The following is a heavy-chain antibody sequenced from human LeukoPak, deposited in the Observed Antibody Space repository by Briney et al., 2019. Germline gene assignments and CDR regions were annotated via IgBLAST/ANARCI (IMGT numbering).Heavy chain of an antibody. D-gene: IGHD4-17*01. V-gene: IGHV3-74*01. Sequence: PGESLRLSCSASGFPFRSYRMHWVRQAPGKGVVWVLRINGDGRSTSYADSVKGRFTISRHNAKNTLYLQMNSLRAEDTAVYYCARAKQTLRSVFDYWGQGTLVTVSS. J-gene: IGHJ4*02. CDR1: GFPFRSYR. CDR3: ARAKQTLRSVFDY. CDR2: INGDGRST.